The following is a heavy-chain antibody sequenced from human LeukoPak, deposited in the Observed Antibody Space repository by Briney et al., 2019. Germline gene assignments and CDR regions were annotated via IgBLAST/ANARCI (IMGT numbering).Heavy chain of an antibody. CDR1: GGSISSYY. V-gene: IGHV4-59*06. Sequence: PSETLSLTCSVSGGSISSYYWSWIRQHPGKGLEWIGHIYYSGSTYYNPSLKSRVTISVDTSKNQFSLKLSSVTAADTAVYYCAREYYGSTNWFDPWGQGTLVTVSS. D-gene: IGHD2/OR15-2a*01. CDR2: IYYSGST. CDR3: AREYYGSTNWFDP. J-gene: IGHJ5*02.